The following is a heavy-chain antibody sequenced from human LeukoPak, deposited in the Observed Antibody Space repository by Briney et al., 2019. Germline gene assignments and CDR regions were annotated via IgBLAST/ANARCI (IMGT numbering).Heavy chain of an antibody. CDR1: GGSFSGYY. CDR3: ARQRYYDSSGTVRYYFDY. V-gene: IGHV4-34*01. D-gene: IGHD3-22*01. CDR2: IYYSGNT. Sequence: PSETLSLTCAVYGGSFSGYYWSWIRQPPGKGLEWIGYIYYSGNTYYNPSLKSRVTISVDTSKNQFSLKLSSVTAADTAVYYCARQRYYDSSGTVRYYFDYWGQGTLVTVSS. J-gene: IGHJ4*02.